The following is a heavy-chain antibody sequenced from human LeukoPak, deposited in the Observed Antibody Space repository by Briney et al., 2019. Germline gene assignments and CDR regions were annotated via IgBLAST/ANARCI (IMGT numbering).Heavy chain of an antibody. CDR2: ISGSGGST. Sequence: QPGGSLRLSCAASGFTFSSYDMSWGRQAPGKGLEWGSAISGSGGSTYYADSVKGRFTISRDDSRNTLYLQMNSLTAEDTAVYFCAKDPSSGTYYDYWGQGTLVTVSS. V-gene: IGHV3-23*01. CDR1: GFTFSSYD. D-gene: IGHD1-26*01. J-gene: IGHJ4*02. CDR3: AKDPSSGTYYDY.